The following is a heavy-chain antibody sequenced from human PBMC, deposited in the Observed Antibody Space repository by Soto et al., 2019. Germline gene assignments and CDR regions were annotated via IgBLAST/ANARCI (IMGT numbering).Heavy chain of an antibody. V-gene: IGHV3-30*18. Sequence: QVQLVESGGGVVHPGRSLRLSCAASGFTFSSYGMHWVRQAPGKGLEWVAVISYDGSNKYYADSVKGRFTISRDNSKNTLYLQMNSLRAEDTAVYYCAKDVSSGRSTPPGMFDYWGQGTLVTVSS. D-gene: IGHD3-22*01. J-gene: IGHJ4*02. CDR1: GFTFSSYG. CDR3: AKDVSSGRSTPPGMFDY. CDR2: ISYDGSNK.